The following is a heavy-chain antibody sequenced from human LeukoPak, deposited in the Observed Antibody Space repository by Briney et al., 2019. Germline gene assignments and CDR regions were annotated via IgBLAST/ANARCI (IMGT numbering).Heavy chain of an antibody. CDR3: ARDIAAALYNWFDP. D-gene: IGHD6-13*01. CDR2: INHSGST. V-gene: IGHV4-34*01. Sequence: SETLSLTCAVYGGSLSGYYWSWIRQPPGKGLEWIGEINHSGSTNYNPSLKSRVTISVDTSKNQFSLKLSSVTAADTAVYYCARDIAAALYNWFDPWGQGTLVTVSS. CDR1: GGSLSGYY. J-gene: IGHJ5*02.